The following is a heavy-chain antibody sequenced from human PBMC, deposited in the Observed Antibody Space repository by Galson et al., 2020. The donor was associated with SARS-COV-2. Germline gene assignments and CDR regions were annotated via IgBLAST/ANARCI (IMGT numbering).Heavy chain of an antibody. Sequence: ASVKVSCKASGYTFTTLYMHWVRQAPGQGLEWMGMIYPSDGSTRYVQNFQGRFIMPRHTSTSTVYMELTSLNSDDTAIYYCARDREGFDYWGQGTLVTVSS. CDR3: ARDREGFDY. D-gene: IGHD1-26*01. CDR2: IYPSDGST. CDR1: GYTFTTLY. V-gene: IGHV1-46*01. J-gene: IGHJ4*02.